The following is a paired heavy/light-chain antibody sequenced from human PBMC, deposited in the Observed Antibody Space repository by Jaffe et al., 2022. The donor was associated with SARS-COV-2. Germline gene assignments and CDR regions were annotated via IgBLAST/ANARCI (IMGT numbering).Light chain of an antibody. V-gene: IGKV1-5*03. Sequence: DIQMTQSPSTLSASIGDRVTITCRASHSIGSRLAWYQQKPAKAPNLLIYEASSLETGVPPRFSGSGSGTEFTLTISSLQSDDFATYYCQPYQTYSVSFGQGTKVEFK. CDR2: EAS. CDR3: QPYQTYSVS. CDR1: HSIGSR. J-gene: IGKJ1*01.
Heavy chain of an antibody. CDR2: IVPVLGVA. CDR1: GGTFGSYT. CDR3: ARMPPHRDILTGSYYFDY. J-gene: IGHJ4*02. D-gene: IGHD3-9*01. V-gene: IGHV1-69*02. Sequence: QVQLVQSGAEVKKPGSSVKVACKASGGTFGSYTINWVRQAPGQGLEWMGRIVPVLGVANYAQNFQGRITITADKSTATAYMELSSLRSEDTAMYYCARMPPHRDILTGSYYFDYWGQGTLVTVSS.